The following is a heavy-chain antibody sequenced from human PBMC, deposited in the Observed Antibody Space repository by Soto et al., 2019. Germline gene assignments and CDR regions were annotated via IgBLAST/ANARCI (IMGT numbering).Heavy chain of an antibody. Sequence: ASVKVSCKASGYTFTSYGIGWVRQAPGQGLEWMGWIGPFSGDTNYAQKFQGRVTVTTDTSTSTTYMELRSLRSDDTAVYYCARNRGYDFWSGQTPLYLDYWGQGTLVTVSS. V-gene: IGHV1-18*01. CDR3: ARNRGYDFWSGQTPLYLDY. D-gene: IGHD3-3*01. CDR2: IGPFSGDT. J-gene: IGHJ4*02. CDR1: GYTFTSYG.